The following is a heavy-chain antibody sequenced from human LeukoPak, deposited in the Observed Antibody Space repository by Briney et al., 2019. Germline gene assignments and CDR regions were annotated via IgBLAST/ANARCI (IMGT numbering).Heavy chain of an antibody. V-gene: IGHV4-59*01. CDR1: GGSISSYY. D-gene: IGHD2-2*01. Sequence: SETLSLTCTVSGGSISSYYWSWIRQPPGKGLEWIGYIYYSGSTNYNPSLKSRVTISVDTSKNQFSLKLSSVTAADPAVYYCARARNDIVVVPAAFRFDYWGQGTLVTVSS. J-gene: IGHJ4*02. CDR3: ARARNDIVVVPAAFRFDY. CDR2: IYYSGST.